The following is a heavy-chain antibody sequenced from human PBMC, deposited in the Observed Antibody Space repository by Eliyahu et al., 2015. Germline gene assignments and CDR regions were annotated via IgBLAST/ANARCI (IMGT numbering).Heavy chain of an antibody. D-gene: IGHD6-19*01. Sequence: QVQLQESGPGLVKPSETLSLTCTVXGGSISSSNHYWAWIRQTPGKGLEWIGTLYYSGDVYYNPSLATRVFISADTPKNQFSLEVTSATAADTAVYYCAKSHGWYPFDSWGRGSLVTVSS. CDR1: GGSISSSNHY. J-gene: IGHJ4*02. CDR2: LYYSGDV. V-gene: IGHV4-39*01. CDR3: AKSHGWYPFDS.